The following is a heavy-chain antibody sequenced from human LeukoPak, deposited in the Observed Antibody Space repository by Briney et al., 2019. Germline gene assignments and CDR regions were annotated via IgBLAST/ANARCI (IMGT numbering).Heavy chain of an antibody. D-gene: IGHD3-16*02. J-gene: IGHJ5*02. Sequence: ASVKVSCKASGYTSTGYYMHWVRQAPGQGLEWMGWINPNSGGTNYAQKFQGRVTMTRDTSINTASMELSRLRFDDTAVYYCATLEGLWGSSRPYNWFDPWGQGTLVTVSS. CDR1: GYTSTGYY. V-gene: IGHV1-2*02. CDR3: ATLEGLWGSSRPYNWFDP. CDR2: INPNSGGT.